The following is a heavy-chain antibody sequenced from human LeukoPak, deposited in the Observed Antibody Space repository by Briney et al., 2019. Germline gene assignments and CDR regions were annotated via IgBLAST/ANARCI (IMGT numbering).Heavy chain of an antibody. CDR3: AKATIRYQLLTYMDV. Sequence: GGSLRLSCAASGFTFSRYSLNWVRQAPGKGLEWVSSISTSSSYIYYADSVKGRFTISRDNSKNTLYLQMNSLRAEDTAVYYCAKATIRYQLLTYMDVWGKGTTVTISS. V-gene: IGHV3-21*01. D-gene: IGHD2-2*01. J-gene: IGHJ6*03. CDR2: ISTSSSYI. CDR1: GFTFSRYS.